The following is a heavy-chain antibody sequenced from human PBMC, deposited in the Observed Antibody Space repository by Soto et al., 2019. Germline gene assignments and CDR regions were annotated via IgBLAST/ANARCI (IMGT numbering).Heavy chain of an antibody. CDR2: IIPIFGTA. V-gene: IGHV1-69*01. CDR3: ARGSIRSSWPLDSNSFDP. CDR1: GGTFSSYA. D-gene: IGHD6-13*01. J-gene: IGHJ5*02. Sequence: QVQLVQSGAEVKKPGSSVKVSCKASGGTFSSYAISWVRQAPGQGLEWMGGIIPIFGTANYAQKFQGRVTITADESTSTAYMELSSLRSEDTAVYYCARGSIRSSWPLDSNSFDPWRQGTLVTVSS.